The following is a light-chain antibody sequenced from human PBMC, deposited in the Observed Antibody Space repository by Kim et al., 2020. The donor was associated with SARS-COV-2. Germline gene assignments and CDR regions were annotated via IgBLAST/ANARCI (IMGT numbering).Light chain of an antibody. CDR2: KTS. V-gene: IGKV1-39*01. J-gene: IGKJ2*01. CDR1: QTIRNF. CDR3: QQTYDAPPT. Sequence: SASVGDRVSITCRASQTIRNFLNWYQHKAGKAPDLLIYKTSTLQSGVPSRFSGSGSGTDFTLTISSLQPEDFATYYCQQTYDAPPTFGQGTKLEI.